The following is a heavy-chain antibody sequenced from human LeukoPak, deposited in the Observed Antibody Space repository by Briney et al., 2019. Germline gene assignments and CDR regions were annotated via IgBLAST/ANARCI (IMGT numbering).Heavy chain of an antibody. J-gene: IGHJ3*02. Sequence: GGSLRLSCAASGFTFSSYAMSWVRQAPGKGLEWVSAISGSGGSTYYADSVKGRFAIPRDNSKNTLYLQMNSLRAEDTAVYYCAKRFERKEGAFDIWGQGTMVTVSS. CDR2: ISGSGGST. CDR3: AKRFERKEGAFDI. CDR1: GFTFSSYA. V-gene: IGHV3-23*01.